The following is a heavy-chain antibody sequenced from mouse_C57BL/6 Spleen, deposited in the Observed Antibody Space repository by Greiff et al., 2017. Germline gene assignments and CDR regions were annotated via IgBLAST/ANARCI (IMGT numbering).Heavy chain of an antibody. D-gene: IGHD1-1*01. V-gene: IGHV14-2*01. CDR2: IDPEDGDT. CDR3: ARRITTVVATDFDY. Sequence: EVQLQQSGAELVKPGASVKLSCTASGFNIKDYYMHWVKQRTEQGLEWIGRIDPEDGDTKYAPKFQGKATITADTSSNTAYLQLSSLTSEDTAVYYCARRITTVVATDFDYWGQGTTLTVSS. CDR1: GFNIKDYY. J-gene: IGHJ2*01.